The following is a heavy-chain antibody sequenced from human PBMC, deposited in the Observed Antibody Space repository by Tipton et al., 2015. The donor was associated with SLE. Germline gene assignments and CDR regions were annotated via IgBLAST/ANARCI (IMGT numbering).Heavy chain of an antibody. D-gene: IGHD4-17*01. CDR2: INNSGNT. J-gene: IGHJ2*01. CDR1: GGSISSYD. CDR3: ARGSDGEYVRYFDV. V-gene: IGHV4-4*07. Sequence: TLSLTCTVSGGSISSYDWSWIRQPAGKGLEWIGRINNSGNTNYNSSLKSRVTMSVDTSKRQFSLKLSSVTAADTAVYYCARGSDGEYVRYFDVWGPGTLVTVSS.